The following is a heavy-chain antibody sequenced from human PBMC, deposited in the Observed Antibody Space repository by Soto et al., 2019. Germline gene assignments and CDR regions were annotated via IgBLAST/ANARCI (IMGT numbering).Heavy chain of an antibody. CDR1: GYTFSNYY. J-gene: IGHJ6*02. D-gene: IGHD2-8*01. V-gene: IGHV1-2*02. CDR2: VYANSGGI. CDR3: ARDIESVTAKHFFYYYAMDV. Sequence: ASVKVSCKASGYTFSNYYMHWVRQAPGQGLEWMGWVYANSGGIYYAQKLQGRVTMTTDTSMSTAYMELRGLTFDDTAVYYCARDIESVTAKHFFYYYAMDVWGQGTTVTVSS.